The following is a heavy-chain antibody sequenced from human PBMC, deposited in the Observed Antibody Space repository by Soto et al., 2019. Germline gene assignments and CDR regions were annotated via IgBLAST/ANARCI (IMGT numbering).Heavy chain of an antibody. D-gene: IGHD6-13*01. CDR3: ARAPGGIAAAGTAPQVY. Sequence: GGSLRLSCAASGFTFSSYAMHWVRQAPGKGLEWVAVISYDGSNKYYADSVKGRFTISRDNSKNTLYLQMNSLRAEDTAVYYCARAPGGIAAAGTAPQVYWGQGTLVTVSS. CDR2: ISYDGSNK. V-gene: IGHV3-30-3*01. J-gene: IGHJ4*02. CDR1: GFTFSSYA.